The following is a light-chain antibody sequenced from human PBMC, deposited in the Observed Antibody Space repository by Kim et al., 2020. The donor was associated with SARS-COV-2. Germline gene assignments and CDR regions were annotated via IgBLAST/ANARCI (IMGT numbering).Light chain of an antibody. CDR2: GAT. CDR3: QHYNNRPPWT. V-gene: IGKV3-15*01. Sequence: EILMTQSPGTLSVSPGERAILSCRASQSVGSNVAWYQQKPGQAPRLLIYGATARATGIPARFSGSGSGTDFTLTISGLQSEDFAVYFCQHYNNRPPWTFGQGTKVDLK. CDR1: QSVGSN. J-gene: IGKJ1*01.